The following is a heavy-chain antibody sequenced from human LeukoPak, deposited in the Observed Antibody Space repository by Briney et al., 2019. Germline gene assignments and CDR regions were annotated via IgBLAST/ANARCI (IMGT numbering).Heavy chain of an antibody. V-gene: IGHV4-39*01. CDR1: GGSISSTKYY. J-gene: IGHJ4*02. Sequence: SETLSLTCTVSGGSISSTKYYWGWIRQPPGKGLEWIGSIYYTGNTYYNPSLKSRVTISVDTSKNQFSLRLSSVTAADTAVYYCARHGYDTGGYQALFDYWGQGTLVTVSS. CDR2: IYYTGNT. CDR3: ARHGYDTGGYQALFDY. D-gene: IGHD3-22*01.